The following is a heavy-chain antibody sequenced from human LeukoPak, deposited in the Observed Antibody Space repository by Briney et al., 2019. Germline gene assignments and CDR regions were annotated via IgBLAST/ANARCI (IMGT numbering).Heavy chain of an antibody. CDR2: ISYDGSNK. CDR1: GFTFSSYA. Sequence: PGRSLRLSCAASGFTFSSYAMHWVRQAPGKGLEWVAVISYDGSNKYYADSVKGRFTISRDNSKNTLYLQMNSLRAEDTAVYYCARDYDYYDSSGYLYYFDYWGQGTLVTVSS. CDR3: ARDYDYYDSSGYLYYFDY. V-gene: IGHV3-30-3*01. J-gene: IGHJ4*02. D-gene: IGHD3-22*01.